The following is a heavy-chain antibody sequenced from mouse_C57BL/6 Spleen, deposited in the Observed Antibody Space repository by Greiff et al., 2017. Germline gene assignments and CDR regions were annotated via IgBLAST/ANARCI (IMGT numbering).Heavy chain of an antibody. J-gene: IGHJ1*03. V-gene: IGHV1-53*01. CDR3: APLKGYGINWYFDV. CDR1: GYTFTSYW. D-gene: IGHD1-1*01. Sequence: QVQLQQPGTELVKPGASVKLSCKASGYTFTSYWMHWVKQRPGQGLEWIGNINPSNGGTNYNEKFKSKATLTVDKSSSTAYMQLSSLTSEDSAVDYGAPLKGYGINWYFDVWGTGTTVTVSS. CDR2: INPSNGGT.